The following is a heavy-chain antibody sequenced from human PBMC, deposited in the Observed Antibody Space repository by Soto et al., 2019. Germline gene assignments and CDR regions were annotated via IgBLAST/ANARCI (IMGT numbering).Heavy chain of an antibody. Sequence: PGGSLRLSCAASGSTFSSYAMHWVRQAPGKGLEWVAVISYDGSNKYYADSVKGRFTISRDNSKNTLYLQMNSLRAEDTAVYYCARGGSWFNYYYYYGMDVWGQGTTVTVSS. J-gene: IGHJ6*02. D-gene: IGHD6-13*01. CDR1: GSTFSSYA. CDR3: ARGGSWFNYYYYYGMDV. CDR2: ISYDGSNK. V-gene: IGHV3-30-3*01.